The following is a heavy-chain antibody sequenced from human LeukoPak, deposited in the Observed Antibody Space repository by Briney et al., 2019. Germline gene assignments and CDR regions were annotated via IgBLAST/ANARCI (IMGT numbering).Heavy chain of an antibody. V-gene: IGHV3-23*01. Sequence: GGSLRLSCAASGFTFSSYAMSWVRQAPGKGLEWVSAISGSGGSTYYADSVKGRFTISRDNSKNTLYLQMNSLRAEDTAVYYCARAYGDYTDTLEYWGQGTLVTVSS. CDR3: ARAYGDYTDTLEY. D-gene: IGHD4-17*01. CDR1: GFTFSSYA. J-gene: IGHJ4*02. CDR2: ISGSGGST.